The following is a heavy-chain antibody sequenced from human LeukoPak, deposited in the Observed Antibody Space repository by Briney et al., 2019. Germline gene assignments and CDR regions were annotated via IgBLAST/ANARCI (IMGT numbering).Heavy chain of an antibody. CDR1: GFTSYDYG. CDR2: INWNGGRT. J-gene: IGHJ4*02. V-gene: IGHV3-20*04. Sequence: TGGSLRLSCAGSGFTSYDYGMSWVRQAPGKGLEWVSGINWNGGRTGYVDSVKGRFTISRDNAKNSLYLQMNSLRAEDTALYYCARDYALDYWGQGTLVTVSS. D-gene: IGHD3-16*01. CDR3: ARDYALDY.